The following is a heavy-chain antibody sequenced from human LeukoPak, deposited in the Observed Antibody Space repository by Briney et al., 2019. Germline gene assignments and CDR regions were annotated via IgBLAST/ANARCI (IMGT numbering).Heavy chain of an antibody. CDR2: ISPNSGGT. V-gene: IGHV1-2*02. CDR1: GYTFTGYY. J-gene: IGHJ4*02. D-gene: IGHD5-18*01. CDR3: AKDVGGYSYGYDYFDY. Sequence: ASVKVSCKTSGYTFTGYYMHWVRQAPGHGLEWMGWISPNSGGTNSAQTFQGRVTMTRDTSISTAYMELSRVRSDDTAVYYCAKDVGGYSYGYDYFDYWGQGTLVTVSS.